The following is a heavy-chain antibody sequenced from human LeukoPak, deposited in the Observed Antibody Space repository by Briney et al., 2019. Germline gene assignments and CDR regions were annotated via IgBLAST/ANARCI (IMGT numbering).Heavy chain of an antibody. CDR1: GFTFSSYG. CDR2: ISYDGSNK. CDR3: TRDYYDRLPGD. V-gene: IGHV3-30*03. D-gene: IGHD3-22*01. J-gene: IGHJ4*02. Sequence: GGSLRLSCAASGFTFSSYGMHWVRQAPGKGLEWVAVISYDGSNKYYADSVKGRFTISRDDSKSIAYLQMNSLKTEDTAVYYCTRDYYDRLPGDWGQGTLVTVSS.